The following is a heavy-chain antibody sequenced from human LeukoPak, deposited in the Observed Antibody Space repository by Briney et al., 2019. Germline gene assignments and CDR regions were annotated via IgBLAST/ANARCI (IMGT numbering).Heavy chain of an antibody. CDR2: INPNSGGT. J-gene: IGHJ6*02. D-gene: IGHD1-7*01. CDR3: ARDETLELTYYYGMDV. V-gene: IGHV1-2*02. Sequence: VASVKVSCKASGYTFTGYYVHWVRQAPGQGLEWMGWINPNSGGTNYAQKFQGRVTMTRDTSISTAYMELSSLRSEDTAVYYCARDETLELTYYYGMDVWGQGTTVTVSS. CDR1: GYTFTGYY.